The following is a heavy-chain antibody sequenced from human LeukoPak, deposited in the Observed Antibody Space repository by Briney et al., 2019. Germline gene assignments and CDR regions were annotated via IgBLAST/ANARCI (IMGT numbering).Heavy chain of an antibody. D-gene: IGHD6-19*01. J-gene: IGHJ4*02. Sequence: ASVKVSCKASGYTFTGYYMHWVRQAPGQGLEWMGWINPNSGGTNYAQKFQGRVTMTRDTSISTAYMELSRLRSDDTAVYFSAPLLAVAAPGYFDYWGQGTLVTVSS. CDR1: GYTFTGYY. V-gene: IGHV1-2*02. CDR3: APLLAVAAPGYFDY. CDR2: INPNSGGT.